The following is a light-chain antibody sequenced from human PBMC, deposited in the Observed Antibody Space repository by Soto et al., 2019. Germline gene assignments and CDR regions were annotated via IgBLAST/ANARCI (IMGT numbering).Light chain of an antibody. CDR2: EVT. CDR3: SSYTSTTTPVV. J-gene: IGLJ2*01. Sequence: QSALTQPASVSGSPGQSITISCTGTSSDIGTYDYVSWYQHHPGKAPKLMIYEVTNRPSGVSDRFSGSKSGNTASLTISGIQAEDEADYYCSSYTSTTTPVVFGGGTKLTVL. CDR1: SSDIGTYDY. V-gene: IGLV2-14*01.